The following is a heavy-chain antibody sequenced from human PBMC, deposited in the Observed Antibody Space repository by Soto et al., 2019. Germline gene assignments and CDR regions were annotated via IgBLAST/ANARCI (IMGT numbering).Heavy chain of an antibody. CDR3: AKDTSDSGPSAFDS. CDR1: GFTFRTYA. J-gene: IGHJ4*02. CDR2: ISGTGSST. V-gene: IGHV3-23*01. D-gene: IGHD2-21*01. Sequence: GGSLRLSCAASGFTFRTYAMSWVRQAPGKGLEWVWDISGTGSSTYFAGAVKGSFTISRDNSRKTVSLQMNSLRAEDSAIYYCAKDTSDSGPSAFDSWGQGTLVTVSS.